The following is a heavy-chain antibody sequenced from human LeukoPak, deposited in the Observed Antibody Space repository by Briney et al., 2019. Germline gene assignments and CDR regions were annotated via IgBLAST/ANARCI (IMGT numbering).Heavy chain of an antibody. D-gene: IGHD6-19*01. Sequence: SETLSLTCTVSGGSISSSTYYWGWIRQPPGKGLEWIGSMYYSGSTYYNPSLKSRVTISVDTSKNQFSLKLSSVTAADTGVYYCARLTAVAGTFDYWGQGTLVTVSS. CDR2: MYYSGST. V-gene: IGHV4-39*01. CDR3: ARLTAVAGTFDY. CDR1: GGSISSSTYY. J-gene: IGHJ4*02.